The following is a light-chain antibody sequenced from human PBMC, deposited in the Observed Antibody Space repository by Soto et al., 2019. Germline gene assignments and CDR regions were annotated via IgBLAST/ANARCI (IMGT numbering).Light chain of an antibody. J-gene: IGLJ1*01. CDR2: EVS. Sequence: QSVLTQPPSSSGSPGQSVTIPCTGTSSDVGGYYYVSWYQQHPGKAPKLMIYEVSKRPSGVPDRFSGSKSGNTASLTVSGLQAEDEADYYCSSYAGTNTPYVFGTGTKVTVL. CDR3: SSYAGTNTPYV. V-gene: IGLV2-8*01. CDR1: SSDVGGYYY.